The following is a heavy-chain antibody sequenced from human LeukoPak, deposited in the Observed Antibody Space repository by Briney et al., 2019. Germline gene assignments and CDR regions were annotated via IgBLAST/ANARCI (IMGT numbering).Heavy chain of an antibody. CDR2: IFYSGST. CDR3: ARIALGDYVWGSYRPTLAFDI. Sequence: SETLSLTCPVSSGSLSTSNYYWRWVRQPPGTALEWLGNIFYSGSTYYSPSLKSRVTISLDTSRNQFSLKLSSVTAADTAVYYCARIALGDYVWGSYRPTLAFDIWGQGTMVTVSS. J-gene: IGHJ3*02. CDR1: SGSLSTSNYY. D-gene: IGHD3-16*02. V-gene: IGHV4-39*07.